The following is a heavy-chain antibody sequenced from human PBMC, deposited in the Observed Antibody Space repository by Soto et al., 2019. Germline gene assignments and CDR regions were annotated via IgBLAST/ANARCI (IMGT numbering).Heavy chain of an antibody. D-gene: IGHD4-4*01. CDR1: GGSISSGGYY. CDR3: ARGMTTVLSYFDY. CDR2: IYYSGST. V-gene: IGHV4-31*03. J-gene: IGHJ4*02. Sequence: SETLSLTCTVSGGSISSGGYYWSWIRQHPGKGLEWIGYIYYSGSTYYNPSLKSRVTISVDTSKNQFSLKLSSVTAADTAVYYCARGMTTVLSYFDYWGQGTLVTVSS.